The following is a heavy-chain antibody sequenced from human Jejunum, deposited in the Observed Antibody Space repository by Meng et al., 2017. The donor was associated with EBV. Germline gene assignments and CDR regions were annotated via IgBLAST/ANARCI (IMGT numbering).Heavy chain of an antibody. Sequence: QVQLVQSGSELKKPGASVKVACNAAGYTFTSSGINWVRQAPGQGLEWMGWINTNTGYPTYAQDFTGRFVFSLDTSVSTAYLQITSLSTEDNAVYYCARVRPGGGWFDPWGQGTLVTVSS. CDR1: GYTFTSSG. V-gene: IGHV7-4-1*02. CDR2: INTNTGYP. D-gene: IGHD2-8*02. CDR3: ARVRPGGGWFDP. J-gene: IGHJ5*02.